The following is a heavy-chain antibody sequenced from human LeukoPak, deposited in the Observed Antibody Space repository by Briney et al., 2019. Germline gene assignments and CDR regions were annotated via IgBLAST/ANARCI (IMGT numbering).Heavy chain of an antibody. D-gene: IGHD3-22*01. CDR1: GGSFSGYY. V-gene: IGHV4-34*01. J-gene: IGHJ4*02. CDR2: INHSGST. CDR3: AKSSYYYDSSGYYSVGYFDY. Sequence: SGTLSLTCAVYGGSFSGYYWSWIRQPPGKGLEWIGEINHSGSTNYNPSLKSRVTISVDTSKNQFSLKLSSVTAADTAVYYCAKSSYYYDSSGYYSVGYFDYWGQGTLVTVSS.